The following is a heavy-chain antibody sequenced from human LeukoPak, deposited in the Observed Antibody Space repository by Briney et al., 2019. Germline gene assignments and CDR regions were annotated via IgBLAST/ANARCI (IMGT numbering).Heavy chain of an antibody. CDR1: GDFISTYC. J-gene: IGHJ4*02. CDR3: ARASIRYYDSSAYSH. V-gene: IGHV4-59*01. D-gene: IGHD3-22*01. CDR2: VYYTGST. Sequence: SETLSPTCTVAGDFISTYCWSWIRQPPGKGLEWIGYVYYTGSTNYNPSLKGRVTISVDTSKNQFFLKLSSVTAADTAMYYCARASIRYYDSSAYSHWGQGALVTVSS.